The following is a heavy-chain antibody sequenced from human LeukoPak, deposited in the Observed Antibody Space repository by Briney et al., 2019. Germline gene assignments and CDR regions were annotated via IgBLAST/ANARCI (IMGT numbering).Heavy chain of an antibody. CDR1: GFPFNAYW. CDR3: ARSFPYGTTWYGRSDF. J-gene: IGHJ4*02. V-gene: IGHV3-7*03. D-gene: IGHD6-13*01. CDR2: IRQDGDTK. Sequence: GGSLRLSCAAPGFPFNAYWMTWVRQAPGKGLEWVANIRQDGDTKYYVDSVKGRFTISRDNAMNSLYLQMNSLRAEDTAIYYCARSFPYGTTWYGRSDFWGQGTLVTVSS.